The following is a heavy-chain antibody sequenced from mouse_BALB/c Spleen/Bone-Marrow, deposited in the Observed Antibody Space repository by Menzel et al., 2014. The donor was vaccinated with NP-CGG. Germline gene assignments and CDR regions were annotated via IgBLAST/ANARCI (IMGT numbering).Heavy chain of an antibody. CDR1: GFTFTDYY. J-gene: IGHJ2*01. D-gene: IGHD1-1*01. Sequence: EVKLVESGGGLVQPGGSLRLSCATSGFTFTDYYMNWVRQPPGKALEWLSFIRNKAYGYTTEYSASVKGRFTISRDNSQNILYLQMNTLRAEDSATYDCARDMGGLLFDSWGQGTTLSVSS. CDR2: IRNKAYGYTT. CDR3: ARDMGGLLFDS. V-gene: IGHV7-3*02.